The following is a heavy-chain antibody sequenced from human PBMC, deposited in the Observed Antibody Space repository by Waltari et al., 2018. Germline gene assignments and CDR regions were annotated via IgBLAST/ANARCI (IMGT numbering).Heavy chain of an antibody. CDR3: ATRATSKVVITSFDY. J-gene: IGHJ4*02. D-gene: IGHD3-22*01. Sequence: QVQLVQSGAEVKKPGASVKVSCKASGYTFTSYAMHWVRQAPGQRLEWMGWINAGNGNTKYSQKFQGRVTITRDTSASTAYMELSSLRSEDTAVYYCATRATSKVVITSFDYWGQGTLVTVSS. CDR1: GYTFTSYA. V-gene: IGHV1-3*01. CDR2: INAGNGNT.